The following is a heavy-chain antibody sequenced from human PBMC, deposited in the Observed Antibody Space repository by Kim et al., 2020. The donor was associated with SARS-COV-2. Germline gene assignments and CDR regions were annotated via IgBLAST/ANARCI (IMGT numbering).Heavy chain of an antibody. V-gene: IGHV4-59*08. D-gene: IGHD6-13*01. CDR3: ARHTIAAAVWYFDY. Sequence: SETLSLTCTVSGGSISSYYWSWIRQPPGKGLEWIGYIYYSGSTNYNPSLKSRVTISVDTSKNQFSLKLSSVTAADTAVYYCARHTIAAAVWYFDYWGQGTLVTVSS. CDR1: GGSISSYY. J-gene: IGHJ4*02. CDR2: IYYSGST.